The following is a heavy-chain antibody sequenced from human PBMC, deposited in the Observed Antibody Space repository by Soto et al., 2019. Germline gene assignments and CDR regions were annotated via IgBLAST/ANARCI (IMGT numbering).Heavy chain of an antibody. Sequence: QVQLQESGPGLVKPSQTLSLTCTVSGGSISSGGYYWSWIRQHPGKGLEWIGYIYYSGSTYYNPSLQSRVTISVDTSKNQFSLKLSSVTAADTAAYYCARVLNWNQKRVYYYYMDVWGKGTTVTVSS. D-gene: IGHD1-1*01. CDR3: ARVLNWNQKRVYYYYMDV. J-gene: IGHJ6*03. CDR2: IYYSGST. CDR1: GGSISSGGYY. V-gene: IGHV4-31*03.